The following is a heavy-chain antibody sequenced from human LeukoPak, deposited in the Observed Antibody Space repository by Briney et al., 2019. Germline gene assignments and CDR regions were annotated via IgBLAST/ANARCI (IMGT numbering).Heavy chain of an antibody. CDR2: INPNSGGT. D-gene: IGHD3-22*01. V-gene: IGHV1-2*02. J-gene: IGHJ1*01. CDR3: ARPTYDSGDYEYFQH. CDR1: GYTFTGYY. Sequence: ASVKVSCKASGYTFTGYYMHWVRQAPGQGLEWMGWINPNSGGTNYAQKFQGRVTMTRDTSISTAYMELSRLRSDDTAVYYCARPTYDSGDYEYFQHWGQGTLVTVSS.